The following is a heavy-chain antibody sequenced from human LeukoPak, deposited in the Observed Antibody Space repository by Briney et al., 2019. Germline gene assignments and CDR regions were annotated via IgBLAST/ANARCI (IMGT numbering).Heavy chain of an antibody. V-gene: IGHV1-46*01. CDR1: GYTFTSYY. CDR3: ARVLVFRGVIRLGGADY. CDR2: INPSGGST. Sequence: ASVKVSCKASGYTFTSYYMHWVRQAPGQGLEWMGRINPSGGSTSYAQKFQGRVTMTRDTSTSTVYMELSSLRSEDTAVYYCARVLVFRGVIRLGGADYWGQGTLVTVSS. D-gene: IGHD3-10*01. J-gene: IGHJ4*02.